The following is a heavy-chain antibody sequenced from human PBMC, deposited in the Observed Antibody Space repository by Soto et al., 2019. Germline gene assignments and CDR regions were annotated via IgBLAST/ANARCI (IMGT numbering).Heavy chain of an antibody. Sequence: SETLCLTCGVSRGYISNRNWWTWDRYPPWKGLEWIGEIYHTGINNYNSSLMSRVIISLDKPNNQFSMKMSSVTDSDKAVYYCAHRPIVEAAIWGQGTLVTVS. V-gene: IGHV4-4*02. CDR2: IYHTGIN. CDR3: AHRPIVEAAI. D-gene: IGHD1-26*01. J-gene: IGHJ4*02. CDR1: RGYISNRNW.